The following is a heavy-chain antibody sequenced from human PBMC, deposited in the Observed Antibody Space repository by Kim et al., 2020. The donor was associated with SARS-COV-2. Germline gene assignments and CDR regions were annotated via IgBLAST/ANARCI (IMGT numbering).Heavy chain of an antibody. Sequence: GGSLRLSCAVSGFTFSSYAMSWVRQAPGKGLEWVSTISNSGGSTYYADSVKGRFTISRDNSKNTLYLQMNSLRAEETAVYYCAKVLGTTTVTRLEYRGQGTLVTVAS. CDR2: ISNSGGST. V-gene: IGHV3-23*01. CDR3: AKVLGTTTVTRLEY. D-gene: IGHD4-17*01. J-gene: IGHJ4*02. CDR1: GFTFSSYA.